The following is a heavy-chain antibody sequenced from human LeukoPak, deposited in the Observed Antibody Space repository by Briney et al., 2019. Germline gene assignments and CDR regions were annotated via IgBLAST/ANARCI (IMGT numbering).Heavy chain of an antibody. CDR1: GFTFSSYP. V-gene: IGHV3-30-3*01. CDR3: ARDSVGATNYFDY. CDR2: ISYDGSNK. J-gene: IGHJ4*02. Sequence: GRSLRLSCAASGFTFSSYPMHWVRQSPGKGLEWVAVISYDGSNKYYADSVKGRFTISRDKTKNTLYLQMNSLRAEDTAVYYCARDSVGATNYFDYWGQGTLVTVSS. D-gene: IGHD1-26*01.